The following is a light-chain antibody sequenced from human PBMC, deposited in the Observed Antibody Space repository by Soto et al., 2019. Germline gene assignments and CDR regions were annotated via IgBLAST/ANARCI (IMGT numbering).Light chain of an antibody. Sequence: EVVMTQSPATLSVSPGERVTLSCRASQSVTSNLAWYQQKPGQAPSLLIYDASSRATGIPARFSGSGSGTEFTLTISSLQSEDFAVYYCQQYNNWPRTFGQGTEVEIK. V-gene: IGKV3-15*01. CDR3: QQYNNWPRT. CDR1: QSVTSN. CDR2: DAS. J-gene: IGKJ1*01.